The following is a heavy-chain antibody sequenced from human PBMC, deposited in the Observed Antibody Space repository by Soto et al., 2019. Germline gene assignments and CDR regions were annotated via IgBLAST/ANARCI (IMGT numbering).Heavy chain of an antibody. Sequence: SETLSLTCTVSGSSISSYYWSWIRQPPGKGLEWIGYIYYSGSTNYNPSLKSRVTISVDTSKNQFSLKLSSVTAADTAVYYCARGQSYDFWSGKNNWFAPWGRGPRVTVSS. CDR2: IYYSGST. CDR3: ARGQSYDFWSGKNNWFAP. V-gene: IGHV4-59*01. J-gene: IGHJ5*02. D-gene: IGHD3-3*01. CDR1: GSSISSYY.